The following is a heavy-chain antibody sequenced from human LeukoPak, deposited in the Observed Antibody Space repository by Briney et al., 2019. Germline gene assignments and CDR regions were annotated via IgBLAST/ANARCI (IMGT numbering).Heavy chain of an antibody. CDR1: GGSISSTSYY. CDR3: ARDPAAGTQRTFDY. Sequence: SETLSLTCTVSGGSISSTSYYWGWIRQPPGKGLEWIANIFYDGSTFYNPSLKSRVTISIDTLKNQFSLRLTSVTAADTAVYYCARDPAAGTQRTFDYWGQGTLVTVSS. J-gene: IGHJ4*02. V-gene: IGHV4-39*07. D-gene: IGHD6-13*01. CDR2: IFYDGST.